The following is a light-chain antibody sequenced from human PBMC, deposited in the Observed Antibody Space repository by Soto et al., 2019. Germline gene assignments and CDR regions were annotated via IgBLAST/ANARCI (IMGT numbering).Light chain of an antibody. CDR3: SSYTTSSTLI. CDR1: SSDVGAYNY. CDR2: GVN. Sequence: QSALTQPASVSGAPGQSITIYCTGSSSDVGAYNYVAWYQQHPGKAPKLMIYGVNNRPSGVSTRFSGSKSGNTASLTISGLQAEDETDYYCSSYTTSSTLIFGGGTKLTVL. J-gene: IGLJ2*01. V-gene: IGLV2-14*01.